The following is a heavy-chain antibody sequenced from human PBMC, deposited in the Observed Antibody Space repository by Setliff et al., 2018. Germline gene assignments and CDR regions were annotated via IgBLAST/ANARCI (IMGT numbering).Heavy chain of an antibody. D-gene: IGHD2-8*01. CDR3: LRLVRYCSRTTCQRTLGDEV. Sequence: ASVKVSCKASGYTFSESIVSWVRQAPGQGLEWMGWIGVYTGRTSSAQKFQDRLTMMTEKSTNMAYMELRGLTSNDTAVYYCLRLVRYCSRTTCQRTLGDEVWGQGTLVAVSS. V-gene: IGHV1-18*01. CDR2: IGVYTGRT. J-gene: IGHJ4*02. CDR1: GYTFSESI.